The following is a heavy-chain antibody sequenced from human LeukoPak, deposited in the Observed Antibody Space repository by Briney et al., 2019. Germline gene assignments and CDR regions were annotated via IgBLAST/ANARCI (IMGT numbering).Heavy chain of an antibody. CDR3: ARSKGDYSNYLPPRNFDY. J-gene: IGHJ4*02. CDR2: ISGSGTI. CDR1: GGSIHSY. Sequence: PSETLSLTCTVSGGSIHSYWSWIRQPAGKGLEWIGRISGSGTITYNPALQSRLTISIDTSKNQFSLKLMSVTAADTAVYYCARSKGDYSNYLPPRNFDYWGQGTLVTVSS. D-gene: IGHD4-11*01. V-gene: IGHV4-4*07.